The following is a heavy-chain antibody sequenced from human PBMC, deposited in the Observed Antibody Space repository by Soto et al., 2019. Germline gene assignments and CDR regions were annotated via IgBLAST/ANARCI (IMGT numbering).Heavy chain of an antibody. D-gene: IGHD3-16*01. V-gene: IGHV1-18*01. CDR2: ISAYNGNT. CDR1: GYTFTNFG. Sequence: QVQLVQSGAEVKKPGASVKVSCKASGYTFTNFGISWVRQAPGQGLEWMGWISAYNGNTNYAQNFQGRVTITTDTSTSTVYMERRSLGSDDTAVYYCGGGGTPIDYWGQGTLVTVSS. J-gene: IGHJ4*02. CDR3: GGGGTPIDY.